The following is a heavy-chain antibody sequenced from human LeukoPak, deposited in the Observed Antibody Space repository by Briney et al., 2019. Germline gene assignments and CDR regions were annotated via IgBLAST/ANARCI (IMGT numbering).Heavy chain of an antibody. CDR3: ARDSPNCSSTSCYIDY. V-gene: IGHV3-53*01. Sequence: PGGSLRLSCAASGFTVSSNYMSWVRQAPGKGLEWVSVIYSGGSTYYADSVKGRFTISRDNSKNTLYLQMNSLRAEDTAVYYCARDSPNCSSTSCYIDYWGQGTLVTVSS. D-gene: IGHD2-2*02. J-gene: IGHJ4*02. CDR2: IYSGGST. CDR1: GFTVSSNY.